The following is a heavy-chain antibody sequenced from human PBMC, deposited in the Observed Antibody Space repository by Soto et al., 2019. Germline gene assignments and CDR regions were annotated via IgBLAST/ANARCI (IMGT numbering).Heavy chain of an antibody. D-gene: IGHD4-17*01. CDR3: ARGTTVTDGYYFDY. J-gene: IGHJ4*02. CDR1: GGTFSSYG. V-gene: IGHV1-69*01. Sequence: QVQLVQSGAEVKKPGSSVKVSCKASGGTFSSYGISWVRQAPGQGLEWMGGIIPIFGTANYAQKFQGRVTITADESTSTAYMELSSLRSEDTAVYYCARGTTVTDGYYFDYWGQGTLVTVSS. CDR2: IIPIFGTA.